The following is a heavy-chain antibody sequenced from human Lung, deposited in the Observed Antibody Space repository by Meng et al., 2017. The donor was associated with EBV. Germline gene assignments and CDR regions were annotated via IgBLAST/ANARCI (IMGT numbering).Heavy chain of an antibody. J-gene: IGHJ4*02. CDR1: GGSISDSF. V-gene: IGHV4-59*01. CDR2: ISYSGST. CDR3: ARGGGSFFDY. Sequence: HVPLQELGPVLIKPSAPLDLTCTVSGGSISDSFWSWVRQPPGKGLEWIGYISYSGSTRFNPSLKSRVTLSVDTSKNQVSLKLHSVTAADTAVYYCARGGGSFFDYWGLGTLVTVSS. D-gene: IGHD6-13*01.